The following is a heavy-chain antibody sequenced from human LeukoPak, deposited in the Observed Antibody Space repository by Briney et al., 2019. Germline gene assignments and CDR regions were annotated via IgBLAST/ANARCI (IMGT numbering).Heavy chain of an antibody. CDR1: GFTFNNAW. CDR2: IKSITDGGTA. CDR3: ATDGLGIALSFDY. Sequence: PGGSLRLSCAASGFTFNNAWMNWVRQAPGKGLEWVGRIKSITDGGTADYAAPVKGRFTISRDDSKNTLYLQVNSLKTEDTAVYYCATDGLGIALSFDYWGQGTVATVSS. J-gene: IGHJ4*02. V-gene: IGHV3-15*07. D-gene: IGHD3/OR15-3a*01.